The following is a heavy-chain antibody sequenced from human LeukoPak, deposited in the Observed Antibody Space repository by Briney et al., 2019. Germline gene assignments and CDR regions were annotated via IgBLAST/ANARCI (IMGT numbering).Heavy chain of an antibody. Sequence: SETLSLTCTVSGGSISSGGYYWSWIRQPAGKGLEWIGRIYTSGSTNYNPSLKSRVTISVDTSKNQFSLKLSSVTAADTAVYYCARGGSPMTTVTPTYYYYYMDVWGKGTTVTISS. CDR2: IYTSGST. J-gene: IGHJ6*03. V-gene: IGHV4-61*02. CDR3: ARGGSPMTTVTPTYYYYYMDV. D-gene: IGHD4-17*01. CDR1: GGSISSGGYY.